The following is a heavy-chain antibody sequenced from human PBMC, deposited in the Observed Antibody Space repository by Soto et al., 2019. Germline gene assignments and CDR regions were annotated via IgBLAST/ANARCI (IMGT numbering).Heavy chain of an antibody. CDR2: INAGNGNT. J-gene: IGHJ4*02. Sequence: GASVKVSCKASGYTFTSYAMHWVRQAPGQRLEWMGWINAGNGNTKYSQKFQGRVTITRDTSASTAYMELSSLRSEDTAVYYCARDKPYCSGGSCYPGFDYWGQGTLVTVSS. V-gene: IGHV1-3*01. CDR1: GYTFTSYA. CDR3: ARDKPYCSGGSCYPGFDY. D-gene: IGHD2-15*01.